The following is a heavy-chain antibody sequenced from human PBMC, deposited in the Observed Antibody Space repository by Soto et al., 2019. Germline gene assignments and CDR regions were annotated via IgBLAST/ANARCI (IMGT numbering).Heavy chain of an antibody. V-gene: IGHV3-23*01. D-gene: IGHD3-10*01. J-gene: IGHJ6*02. CDR3: AKGRGGAYYYYGLDV. Sequence: EVQLLESGGGLVQPGESLTLSCAASGFTFNTYARTWARRAPGKGLEWVSAISGSGATTYVADSVKGRFTISRDNSKDTLYLQMNSLRAEDTAIYYCAKGRGGAYYYYGLDVWGQGTTVTVSS. CDR1: GFTFNTYA. CDR2: ISGSGATT.